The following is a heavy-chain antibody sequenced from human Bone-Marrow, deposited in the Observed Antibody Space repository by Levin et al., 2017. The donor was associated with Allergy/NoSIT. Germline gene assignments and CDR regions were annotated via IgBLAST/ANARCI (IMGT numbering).Heavy chain of an antibody. CDR2: IYYSGST. D-gene: IGHD3-22*01. CDR3: ARKVIDYYDSSGYPYYFDY. J-gene: IGHJ4*02. V-gene: IGHV4-59*01. CDR1: GGSISSYY. Sequence: SETLSLTCTVSGGSISSYYWSWIRQPPGKGLEWIGYIYYSGSTNYNPSLKSRVTISVDTSKNQFSLKLSSVTAADTAVYYCARKVIDYYDSSGYPYYFDYWGQGTLVTVSS.